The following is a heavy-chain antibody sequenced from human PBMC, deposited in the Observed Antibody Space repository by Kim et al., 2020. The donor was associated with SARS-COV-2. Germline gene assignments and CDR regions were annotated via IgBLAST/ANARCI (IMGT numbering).Heavy chain of an antibody. J-gene: IGHJ6*02. D-gene: IGHD5-12*01. CDR2: IIPIFGTA. CDR3: ARDIPSGYDNDYYYGMDV. V-gene: IGHV1-69*13. CDR1: GGTFSSYA. Sequence: SVKVSCKASGGTFSSYAISWVRQAPGQGLEWMGGIIPIFGTANYAQKFQGRVTITADESTSTAYMELSSLRSEDTAVYYCARDIPSGYDNDYYYGMDVWGQGTTVTVSS.